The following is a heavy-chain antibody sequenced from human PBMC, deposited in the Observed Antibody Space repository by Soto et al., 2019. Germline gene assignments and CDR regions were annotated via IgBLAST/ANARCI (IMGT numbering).Heavy chain of an antibody. CDR1: GGSIISSNFY. CDR3: ARHVRGAVTMNWCDP. Sequence: QLQESGPGLVKPSETLSLTCTVSGGSIISSNFYWGWIRQPPGKGLGWIGSVEYGGSTYDNPSLKSRVTLSADTSKNQFSLKLTSVTAADTAIYYCARHVRGAVTMNWCDPWGHGTLVTVSS. J-gene: IGHJ5*02. D-gene: IGHD3-10*02. V-gene: IGHV4-39*01. CDR2: VEYGGST.